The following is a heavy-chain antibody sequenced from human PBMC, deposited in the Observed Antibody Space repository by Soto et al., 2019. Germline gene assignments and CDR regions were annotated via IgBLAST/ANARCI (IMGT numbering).Heavy chain of an antibody. Sequence: PGVSLRLSCVASGFTFCQARSSWVHLAQGKRLQCVRRIRSNADGRTTNYAAPAKDRFTMSRDDSKNTLYLQMNSLKTDDTAVYYCTTDVAGYCRSTTCNTWLNWNNPLGQVTRVTV. V-gene: IGHV3-15*01. CDR2: IRSNADGRTT. CDR1: GFTFCQAR. CDR3: TTDVAGYCRSTTCNTWLNWNNP. D-gene: IGHD2-2*01. J-gene: IGHJ5*02.